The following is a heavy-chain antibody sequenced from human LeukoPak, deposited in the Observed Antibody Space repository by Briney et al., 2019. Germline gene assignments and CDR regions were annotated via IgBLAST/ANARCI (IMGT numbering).Heavy chain of an antibody. CDR2: INHSGST. V-gene: IGHV4-34*01. CDR3: ARGYTRSSYFDS. J-gene: IGHJ4*02. CDR1: GGSFSGYY. Sequence: SETLSLTCDVYGGSFSGYYWSWIRQPPGKGLEWIGEINHSGSTNYNPSLKSRVTISVDTSNNQFSLNLSPVTAADTALYHCARGYTRSSYFDSWGQGTLVTVS. D-gene: IGHD6-6*01.